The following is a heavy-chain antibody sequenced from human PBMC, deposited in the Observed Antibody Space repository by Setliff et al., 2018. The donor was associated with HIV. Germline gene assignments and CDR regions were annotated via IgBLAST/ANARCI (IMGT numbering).Heavy chain of an antibody. J-gene: IGHJ4*02. V-gene: IGHV1-69*13. D-gene: IGHD6-19*01. Sequence: SVKVSCKASGGTFSSYAISWVRQAPGQGLEWMGGIIPIFGTANYAQKFQGRVTITADESTSTAYMELSSLRSEDTAVYYCARSRSGWSSPFDYWGQGTLVTVSS. CDR1: GGTFSSYA. CDR2: IIPIFGTA. CDR3: ARSRSGWSSPFDY.